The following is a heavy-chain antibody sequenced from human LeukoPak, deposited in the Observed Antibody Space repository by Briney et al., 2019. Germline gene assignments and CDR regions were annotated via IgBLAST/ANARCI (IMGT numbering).Heavy chain of an antibody. CDR3: ARVSNGYYGSGGLDYYYYMDV. V-gene: IGHV4-59*01. CDR2: IYYSGST. D-gene: IGHD3-10*01. CDR1: GGSISSYY. J-gene: IGHJ6*03. Sequence: SETLSLTCTVPGGSISSYYWSWIRQPPGKGLEWIGYIYYSGSTNYNPSLKSRVTISVDTSKNQFSLKLSSVTAADTAVYYCARVSNGYYGSGGLDYYYYMDVWGKGTTVTVSS.